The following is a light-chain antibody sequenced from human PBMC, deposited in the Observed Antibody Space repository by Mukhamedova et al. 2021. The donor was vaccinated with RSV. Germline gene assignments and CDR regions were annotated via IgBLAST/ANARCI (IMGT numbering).Light chain of an antibody. J-gene: IGLJ3*02. CDR1: GSIASNY. CDR3: QSYDSSNWV. Sequence: GSIASNYVQWYQQRPGGAPTTVIYEDNQRPSGVPDRFSGSIDSSSNSASLTISGLKTEDEADYYCQSYDSSNWVFGGGTKLTVL. V-gene: IGLV6-57*02. CDR2: EDN.